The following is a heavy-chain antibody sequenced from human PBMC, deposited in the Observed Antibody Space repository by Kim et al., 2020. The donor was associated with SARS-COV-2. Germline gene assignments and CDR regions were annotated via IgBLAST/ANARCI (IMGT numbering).Heavy chain of an antibody. CDR2: IYSGGST. D-gene: IGHD5-18*01. CDR3: ARYTTIQDTAMVPAFDY. J-gene: IGHJ4*02. CDR1: GFTVSSNY. V-gene: IGHV3-53*01. Sequence: GGSLRLSCAASGFTVSSNYMSWVRQAPGKGLEWVSVIYSGGSTYYADSVKGRFTISRDNSKNTLYLQMNSLRAEDTAVYYCARYTTIQDTAMVPAFDYWGQGTLVTVSS.